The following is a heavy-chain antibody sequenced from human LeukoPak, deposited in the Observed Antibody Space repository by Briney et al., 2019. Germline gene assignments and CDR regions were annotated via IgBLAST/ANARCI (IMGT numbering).Heavy chain of an antibody. D-gene: IGHD3-22*01. Sequence: SVKVSCKASGGTFSSYAISWVRQAPGQGLEWMGRIIPIFGTANYAQKFQGRVTITTDESTSTAYMELSSLRSEDTAVYYCARDYYYDSSGLDYWGQGTLVNVSS. J-gene: IGHJ4*02. CDR2: IIPIFGTA. CDR1: GGTFSSYA. V-gene: IGHV1-69*05. CDR3: ARDYYYDSSGLDY.